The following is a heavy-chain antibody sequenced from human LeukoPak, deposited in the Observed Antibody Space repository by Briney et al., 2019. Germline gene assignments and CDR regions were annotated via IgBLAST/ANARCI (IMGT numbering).Heavy chain of an antibody. D-gene: IGHD3-22*01. CDR2: IYYSGST. Sequence: SETLSLTCTVSGGSISSYYWSWIRPPPGKGLEWIGYIYYSGSTNYNPSLKSRVTISVDTSKNQFSLKLSSVTAADTAVYYCAREPGYYDSSGYFDYWGQGTLVTVSS. CDR3: AREPGYYDSSGYFDY. J-gene: IGHJ4*02. V-gene: IGHV4-59*01. CDR1: GGSISSYY.